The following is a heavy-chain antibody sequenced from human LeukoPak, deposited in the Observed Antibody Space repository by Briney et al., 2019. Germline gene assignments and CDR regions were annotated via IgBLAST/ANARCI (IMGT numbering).Heavy chain of an antibody. D-gene: IGHD3-3*01. CDR2: IIPIFGTA. CDR1: GGTFSSYA. J-gene: IGHJ4*02. Sequence: ASVKVSCKASGGTFSSYAISWVRQAPGQGLEWMGGIIPIFGTANYAQKFQGRVTITTDESTSTAYMELSSLRSEDTAVYYCARICRFLEWFFDYWGQGTLVTVSS. CDR3: ARICRFLEWFFDY. V-gene: IGHV1-69*05.